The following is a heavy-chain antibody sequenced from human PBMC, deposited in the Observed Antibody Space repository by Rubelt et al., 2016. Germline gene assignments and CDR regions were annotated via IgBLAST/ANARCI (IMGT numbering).Heavy chain of an antibody. V-gene: IGHV3-7*01. Sequence: ASGFTFSSFAMSWVRQAPGKGLEWVANIKGDGTEKNYVDSVKGRFTISRDNAKSTLFLQMNSLRAEDSALYYCVRDNNDGWSDFDYWGQGALVTVSS. J-gene: IGHJ4*02. CDR1: GFTFSSFA. CDR2: IKGDGTEK. CDR3: VRDNNDGWSDFDY. D-gene: IGHD1-1*01.